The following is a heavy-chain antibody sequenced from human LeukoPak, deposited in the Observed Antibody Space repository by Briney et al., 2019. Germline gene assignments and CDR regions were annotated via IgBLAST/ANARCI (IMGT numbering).Heavy chain of an antibody. J-gene: IGHJ4*02. D-gene: IGHD6-19*01. CDR3: AKDAPRGAVAGVFDY. Sequence: GGSLRLSCAASGFTFDDYAMHWVRQAPGKGLEWVSGISWNSGSIGYADSVKGRFTISRDNAKNSLYLQMNSLRAEDTALHYCAKDAPRGAVAGVFDYWGQGTLVTVSS. CDR1: GFTFDDYA. V-gene: IGHV3-9*01. CDR2: ISWNSGSI.